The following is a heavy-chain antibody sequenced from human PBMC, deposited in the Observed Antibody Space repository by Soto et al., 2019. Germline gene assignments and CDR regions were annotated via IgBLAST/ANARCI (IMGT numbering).Heavy chain of an antibody. Sequence: QVQLQESGPGLVKPSGTLSLTCAVSGGSISSSNWWSWVRQPPGKGLEWIGEIYHSGSTNYNPSLKRRVTKSVDKSKDQVSLKLSSVTAADTAVYYCARVVGGYYYGMDVWGQGTTVTVSS. J-gene: IGHJ6*02. CDR3: ARVVGGYYYGMDV. V-gene: IGHV4-4*02. D-gene: IGHD2-2*01. CDR2: IYHSGST. CDR1: GGSISSSNW.